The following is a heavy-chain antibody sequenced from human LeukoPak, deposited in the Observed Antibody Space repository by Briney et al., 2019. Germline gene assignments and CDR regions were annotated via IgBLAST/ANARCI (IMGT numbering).Heavy chain of an antibody. D-gene: IGHD3-3*01. J-gene: IGHJ5*02. Sequence: PSETLSLTCTVSGGSIRSSSYYWGWIRQPPGKGLEWIGSIYYSGSTYYNPSLKSRVTISVDTSKNQFSLKLSSVTAADTAVSYCARHDARYYDFWRPKWFDPWGKGTLVTVSS. CDR1: GGSIRSSSYY. CDR2: IYYSGST. V-gene: IGHV4-39*01. CDR3: ARHDARYYDFWRPKWFDP.